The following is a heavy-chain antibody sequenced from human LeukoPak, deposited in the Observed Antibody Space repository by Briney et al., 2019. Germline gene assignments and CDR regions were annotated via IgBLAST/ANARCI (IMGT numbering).Heavy chain of an antibody. CDR1: GDTLTKLI. D-gene: IGHD3-3*01. CDR2: FDPEDGEI. CDR3: ARGLYYDFWSGSIFDY. V-gene: IGHV1-24*01. Sequence: ASVKVSCKVSGDTLTKLIIHWVRQAPGKGLEWMGGFDPEDGEIIYAQKFQGRVTITADKPTSTAYMELSSLRSEDTAVYYCARGLYYDFWSGSIFDYWGQGTLVTVSS. J-gene: IGHJ4*02.